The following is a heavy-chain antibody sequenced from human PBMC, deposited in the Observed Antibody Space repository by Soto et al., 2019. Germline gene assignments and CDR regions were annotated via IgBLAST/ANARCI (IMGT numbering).Heavy chain of an antibody. CDR1: GYTFTIYA. CDR2: INAGNGNT. CDR3: GRILMVYYILTGYYRAPYFSR. J-gene: IGHJ4*02. D-gene: IGHD3-9*01. Sequence: ASVNVSCKTSGYTFTIYAMHWVRQAPGQRLEWMGWINAGNGNTKYSQKFQGRVTITRDTSASTAYMELSSLRSEDTAVYYCGRILMVYYILTGYYRAPYFSRWGRGTLLPVSS. V-gene: IGHV1-3*01.